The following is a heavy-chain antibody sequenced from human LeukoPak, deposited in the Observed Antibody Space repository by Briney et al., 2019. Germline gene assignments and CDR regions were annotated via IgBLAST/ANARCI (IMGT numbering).Heavy chain of an antibody. D-gene: IGHD4-17*01. CDR3: ARDGDGDYVSDY. J-gene: IGHJ4*02. V-gene: IGHV3-21*01. CDR1: GFTFSSYS. CDR2: ISSSSSYI. Sequence: GGSLRLSCAASGFTFSSYSMNWVRQAPGKGLEWVSSISSSSSYIYYADSVKGRFTISRDNAKNSLYLQMNSLRAEDTAVYHCARDGDGDYVSDYWGQGTLVTVSS.